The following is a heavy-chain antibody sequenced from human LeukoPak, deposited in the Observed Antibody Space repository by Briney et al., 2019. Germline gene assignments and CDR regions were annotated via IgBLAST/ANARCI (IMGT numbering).Heavy chain of an antibody. CDR1: GFTFSSYA. Sequence: GGSLRLSCAASGFTFSSYAMSWVRQAPGKGLEWVSAISGSGGSTYYADSVKGRFTISRDNSKNTLYLQMNSLRAEDTAVYYCAKDPDFYCSSTSCYSLYFDYWGQGTLVTVSS. J-gene: IGHJ4*02. D-gene: IGHD2-2*01. CDR3: AKDPDFYCSSTSCYSLYFDY. CDR2: ISGSGGST. V-gene: IGHV3-23*01.